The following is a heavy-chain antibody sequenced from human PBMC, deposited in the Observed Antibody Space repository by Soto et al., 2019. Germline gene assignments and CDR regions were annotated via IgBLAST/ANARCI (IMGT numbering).Heavy chain of an antibody. J-gene: IGHJ6*02. CDR1: GFNFNNYG. V-gene: IGHV3-30*18. CDR2: ISYDGGNK. Sequence: QVQLVESGGGVVQPGRSLRLSCAASGFNFNNYGMHWVRQAPGKGLEWVAVISYDGGNKYYADSVKGRFTISRDNSKNTLYLQMNSLIDDDTAVYYCANDYVEYYYSNMDVWGQGTTVTVSS. CDR3: ANDYVEYYYSNMDV. D-gene: IGHD1-1*01.